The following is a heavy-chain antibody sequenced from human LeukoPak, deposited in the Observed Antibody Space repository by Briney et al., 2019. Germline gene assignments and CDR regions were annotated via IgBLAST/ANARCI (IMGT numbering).Heavy chain of an antibody. J-gene: IGHJ6*03. CDR2: ISAYNGNT. CDR1: GYTFTSYG. D-gene: IGHD3-3*01. Sequence: ASVKVSCKASGYTFTSYGISWVRQAPGQGLEWMGWISAYNGNTNYAQKLQGRVTMTTDTSTSTAYMELRSLRSDDTAVYYCARSPARITIFGVVIWGYYYTDVWGKGTTVTVSS. V-gene: IGHV1-18*01. CDR3: ARSPARITIFGVVIWGYYYTDV.